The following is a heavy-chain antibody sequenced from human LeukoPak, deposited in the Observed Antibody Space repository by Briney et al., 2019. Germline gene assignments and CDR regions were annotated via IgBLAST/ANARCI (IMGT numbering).Heavy chain of an antibody. J-gene: IGHJ4*02. V-gene: IGHV4-4*07. CDR3: TRGLHTSLPFH. D-gene: IGHD2/OR15-2a*01. Sequence: PSETLSLTCTVSGGPISTHFWSWIRQTAAKELEWIGRVYPDGSPNYNPSLESRVTMSRDTSQNQFSLKLSSVTAADTAVYYCTRGLHTSLPFHWGQGTRVTVSA. CDR1: GGPISTHF. CDR2: VYPDGSP.